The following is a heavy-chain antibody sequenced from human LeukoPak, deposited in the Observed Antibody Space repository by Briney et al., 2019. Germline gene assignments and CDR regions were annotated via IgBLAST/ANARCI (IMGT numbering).Heavy chain of an antibody. D-gene: IGHD6-13*01. CDR3: ANDAAQQQLSNLFYGMDV. V-gene: IGHV3-30-3*02. CDR1: GFTFSNSA. CDR2: ISHDGNKK. Sequence: GGSLRLSCAASGFTFSNSAMHWVRQAPGKGLEWVAFISHDGNKKYYADSVEGRFTISRDNSKNTLFLQMNSLRAEDTAVYFCANDAAQQQLSNLFYGMDVWGQGTTVTVSS. J-gene: IGHJ6*02.